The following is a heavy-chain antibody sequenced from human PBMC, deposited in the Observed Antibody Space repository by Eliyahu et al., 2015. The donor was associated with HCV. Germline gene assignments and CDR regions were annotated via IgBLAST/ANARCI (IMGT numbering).Heavy chain of an antibody. D-gene: IGHD2-15*01. CDR2: ISATNGDT. V-gene: IGHV1-18*01. J-gene: IGHJ6*02. Sequence: QFHLVQSGAEVKKPGASVKVSCKASGYTFTTYDISWVRQAPGQGLEWMGWISATNGDTDYAQKLQGRATMTTDTSTSTAYMELRSLRSDDTAVYYCARVVPLAPVFYAMDVWGQGTTVTVSS. CDR3: ARVVPLAPVFYAMDV. CDR1: GYTFTTYD.